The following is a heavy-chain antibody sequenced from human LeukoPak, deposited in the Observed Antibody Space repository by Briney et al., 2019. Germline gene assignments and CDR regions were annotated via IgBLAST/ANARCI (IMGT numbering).Heavy chain of an antibody. CDR1: GYTFTSYY. J-gene: IGHJ6*02. Sequence: ASVKVSCKASGYTFTSYYMHWVRQAPGQGLEWMGIINPGGGSTSYAQKFQGRVTMTRDTSTSTVYMELSSLRSEDTAVYYCARYYYGSGSYYNDNGMDVWGQGTTVTVSS. CDR2: INPGGGST. CDR3: ARYYYGSGSYYNDNGMDV. D-gene: IGHD3-10*01. V-gene: IGHV1-46*01.